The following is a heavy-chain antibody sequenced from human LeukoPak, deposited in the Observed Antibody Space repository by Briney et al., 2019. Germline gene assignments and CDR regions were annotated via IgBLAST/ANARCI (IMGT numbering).Heavy chain of an antibody. V-gene: IGHV3-48*02. D-gene: IGHD3-10*01. CDR3: ARGDGWFGELLNFDN. CDR2: ISSSSSTI. J-gene: IGHJ4*02. Sequence: GGSLRLSCAASGFTFRAYSMNWVRQAPGKGLEWVSYISSSSSTIYYADSVKGRFTISRDNAKNSLYLQMNSLRDEDTAVYYCARGDGWFGELLNFDNWGQGTLVSVSS. CDR1: GFTFRAYS.